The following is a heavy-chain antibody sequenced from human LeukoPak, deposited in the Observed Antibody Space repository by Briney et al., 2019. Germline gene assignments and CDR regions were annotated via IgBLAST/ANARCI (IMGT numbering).Heavy chain of an antibody. V-gene: IGHV4-4*07. CDR2: MYTSGSP. Sequence: SETLSLTCTVSGGSITNYFWTWIRQSAGKGLEWTGRMYTSGSPTYNPSLKSRILMSIDTSKNQLSLRLTSVTAADTGVYYCALAGPRYNYHGMDVWARGPRSSSP. CDR1: GGSITNYF. CDR3: ALAGPRYNYHGMDV. D-gene: IGHD6-19*01. J-gene: IGHJ6*02.